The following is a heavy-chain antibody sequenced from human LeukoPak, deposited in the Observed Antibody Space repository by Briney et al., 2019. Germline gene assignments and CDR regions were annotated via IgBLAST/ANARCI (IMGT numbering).Heavy chain of an antibody. D-gene: IGHD6-13*01. CDR3: ATRRGSSWYQRHFDN. J-gene: IGHJ4*02. Sequence: SETLSLTCAVYGGSFSGYYWSWIRQPPGKGLEWIGEINHSGSTNYNPSLKSRVTISVDTSKNQFSLKLSSVTAADTAVYYCATRRGSSWYQRHFDNWGQGTLVTVSS. V-gene: IGHV4-34*01. CDR2: INHSGST. CDR1: GGSFSGYY.